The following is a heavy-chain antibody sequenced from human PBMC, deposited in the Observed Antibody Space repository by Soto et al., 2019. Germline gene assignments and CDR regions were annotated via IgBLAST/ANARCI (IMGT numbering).Heavy chain of an antibody. D-gene: IGHD4-17*01. Sequence: ASVKVSCKASGYTFTSYGISWVRQAPGQGLEWMGWISAYNGNTNYAQKLQGRVTMTTDTSTSTAYMELRSLRSDDTAVYYCASDSVYGDYGDYFYYGMDVLGLVTTVTASS. CDR1: GYTFTSYG. CDR3: ASDSVYGDYGDYFYYGMDV. CDR2: ISAYNGNT. J-gene: IGHJ6*02. V-gene: IGHV1-18*01.